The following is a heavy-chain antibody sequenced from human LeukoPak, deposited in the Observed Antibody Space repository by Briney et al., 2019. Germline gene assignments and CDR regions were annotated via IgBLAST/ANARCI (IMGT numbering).Heavy chain of an antibody. D-gene: IGHD2-21*01. CDR3: ARVKGRVVVVNRAFDI. CDR2: IYSSGNT. J-gene: IGHJ3*02. Sequence: SETLSLTCTVSGGSISGYYWSWIRQPAGMGLEWIGRIYSSGNTNYKPSLKSRVTMSVDTSKNQFSLKLSSVTAADTAVYYCARVKGRVVVVNRAFDIWGQGTMVTVSS. V-gene: IGHV4-4*07. CDR1: GGSISGYY.